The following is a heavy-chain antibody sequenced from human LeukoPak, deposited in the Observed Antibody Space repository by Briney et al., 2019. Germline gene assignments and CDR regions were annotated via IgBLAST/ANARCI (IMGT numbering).Heavy chain of an antibody. CDR1: GGTFSSYA. Sequence: VASVKVSCKASGGTFSSYAISWVRQAPGQGLEWMGGIIPIFGTANYAQKFQGRVTITADKSTSTAYMELSSLRSDDTAVYYCARRREVRGVIITWGNFDYWGQGTLVTVSS. D-gene: IGHD3-10*01. CDR2: IIPIFGTA. CDR3: ARRREVRGVIITWGNFDY. J-gene: IGHJ4*02. V-gene: IGHV1-69*06.